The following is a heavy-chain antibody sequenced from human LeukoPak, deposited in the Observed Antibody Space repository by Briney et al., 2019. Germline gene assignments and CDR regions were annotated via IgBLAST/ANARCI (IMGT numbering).Heavy chain of an antibody. CDR2: ISYDGSNK. Sequence: GGSLRLSCAASGFTFSSYGMHWVRQAPGKGLEWVAVISYDGSNKYYADSVKGRFTISRDNSKNTLYLQMNSLRAEDTAVYYCAKDRDSAFDIWGQGTMVTVSS. CDR3: AKDRDSAFDI. V-gene: IGHV3-30*18. J-gene: IGHJ3*02. CDR1: GFTFSSYG. D-gene: IGHD2-15*01.